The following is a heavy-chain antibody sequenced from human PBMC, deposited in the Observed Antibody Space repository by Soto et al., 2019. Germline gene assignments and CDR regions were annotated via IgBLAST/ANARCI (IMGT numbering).Heavy chain of an antibody. J-gene: IGHJ6*02. CDR1: GFTFSSYA. CDR3: ATAPDYDFWSGYYSCYYYGMDV. Sequence: GGSLRLSCAASGFTFSSYAMHWVRQAPGKGLEYVSAISSNGGSTYYANSVKGRFTISRDNYKNTLYLQIGSLRAEDMAVYYGATAPDYDFWSGYYSCYYYGMDVWGQGTTVTVSS. CDR2: ISSNGGST. D-gene: IGHD3-3*01. V-gene: IGHV3-64*01.